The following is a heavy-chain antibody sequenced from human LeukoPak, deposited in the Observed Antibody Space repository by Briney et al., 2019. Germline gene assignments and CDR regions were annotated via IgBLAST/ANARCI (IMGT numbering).Heavy chain of an antibody. CDR3: AKDPRRPYSSSWYPNGMDV. CDR2: ISGSGGST. V-gene: IGHV3-23*01. D-gene: IGHD6-13*01. J-gene: IGHJ6*02. CDR1: GFTFSSYA. Sequence: GGSLRLSCAASGFTFSSYAMSWVRQAPGKGLEWVSAISGSGGSTYYAGSVKGRFTISRDNSKNTLYLQMNSLRAEDTAVYYCAKDPRRPYSSSWYPNGMDVWGQGTTVTVSS.